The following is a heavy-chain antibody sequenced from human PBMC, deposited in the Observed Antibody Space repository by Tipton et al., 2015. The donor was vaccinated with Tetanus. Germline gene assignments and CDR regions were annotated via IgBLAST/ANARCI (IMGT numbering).Heavy chain of an antibody. CDR1: GFTFSTYS. D-gene: IGHD3-3*01. CDR3: ARQDKRFVGYYDALDV. Sequence: SLRLSCAASGFTFSTYSMNWVRQAPGKGPEWVSSISLSSSYIHYADSVRGRFTISRDNAKNSLYLQMNSLRAEDTAVYYCARQDKRFVGYYDALDVWGQGTTATVSS. CDR2: ISLSSSYI. V-gene: IGHV3-21*01. J-gene: IGHJ6*02.